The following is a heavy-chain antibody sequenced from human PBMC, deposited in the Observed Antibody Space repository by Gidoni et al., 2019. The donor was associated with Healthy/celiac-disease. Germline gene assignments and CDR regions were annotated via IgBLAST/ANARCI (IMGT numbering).Heavy chain of an antibody. CDR2: ISSSSSYI. Sequence: EVQLVESGGGLVKPGGSLRLSCAASGFTFSSYSMNWVRQAPGKGLEWVSSISSSSSYIYYADSVKGRFTISRDNAKNSLYLQMNSLRAEDTAVYYCARGKGYGGNSANDAFDIWGQGTMVTVSS. V-gene: IGHV3-21*01. D-gene: IGHD2-21*02. J-gene: IGHJ3*02. CDR1: GFTFSSYS. CDR3: ARGKGYGGNSANDAFDI.